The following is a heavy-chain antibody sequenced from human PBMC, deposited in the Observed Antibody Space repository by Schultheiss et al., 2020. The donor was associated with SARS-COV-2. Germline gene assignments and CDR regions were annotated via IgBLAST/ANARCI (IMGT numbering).Heavy chain of an antibody. CDR1: GFTFSSYA. V-gene: IGHV3-23*01. J-gene: IGHJ4*02. D-gene: IGHD7-27*01. CDR3: AKRHGDLGYFDY. CDR2: VSTSGSAV. Sequence: GGSLRLSCAASGFTFSSYAMSWVRQAPGKGLEWVAYVSTSGSAVYYVDSVKGRFTSSRDNSKNTLYLQMNSLRAEDSAVYYCAKRHGDLGYFDYWGQGTLVTVSS.